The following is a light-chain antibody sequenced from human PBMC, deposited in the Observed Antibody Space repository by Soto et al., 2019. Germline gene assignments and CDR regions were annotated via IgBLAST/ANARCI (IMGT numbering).Light chain of an antibody. Sequence: QTVVTQPPSASGTPGQRVTISCSGRSSNIGSNAVNWYQQFSGRAPKVLIYNNNERPSGVPDRFSGSKSGTSASLAISGLQSEDEADYYCATWDDGLNGWVFGGGTKVTVL. V-gene: IGLV1-44*01. CDR1: SSNIGSNA. CDR3: ATWDDGLNGWV. J-gene: IGLJ3*02. CDR2: NNN.